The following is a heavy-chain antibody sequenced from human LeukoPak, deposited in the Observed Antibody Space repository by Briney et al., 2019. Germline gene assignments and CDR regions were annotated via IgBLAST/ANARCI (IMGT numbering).Heavy chain of an antibody. CDR1: GYTFTSYG. CDR2: ISAYNGNT. CDR3: ARDVPYYDSSGYPLPDYFDY. J-gene: IGHJ4*02. V-gene: IGHV1-18*01. Sequence: ASVKVSCKASGYTFTSYGISWVRQAPGQGLEWMGWISAYNGNTNYAQKLQGRVTMTTDTSTSTAYMELRSLRSDGTAVYYCARDVPYYDSSGYPLPDYFDYWGQGTLVTVSS. D-gene: IGHD3-22*01.